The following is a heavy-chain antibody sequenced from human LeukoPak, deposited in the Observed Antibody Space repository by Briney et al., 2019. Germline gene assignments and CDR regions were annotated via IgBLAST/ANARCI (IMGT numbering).Heavy chain of an antibody. CDR1: GFTFSSYS. CDR3: VREPSGWRHFDY. Sequence: PGGSLRLSCAASGFTFSSYSMNWVRRAPGKGLEWVSYICSSSSTIYYADSVKGRFTISRDNVKNSLYLQMNSLRAEDTAVYYCVREPSGWRHFDYWGQGTLVTVSS. D-gene: IGHD6-19*01. J-gene: IGHJ4*02. CDR2: ICSSSSTI. V-gene: IGHV3-48*01.